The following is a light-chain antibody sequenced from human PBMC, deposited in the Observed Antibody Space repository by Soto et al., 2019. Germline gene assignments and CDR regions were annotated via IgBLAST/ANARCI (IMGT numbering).Light chain of an antibody. Sequence: EIVLTQSPDTLSFSPWERATLSCRASQSVGNNFLAWYQQKPGQAPTLLIYDASSRASGLPDRFSGSGSETDFTLTVSRLELEDFAVYFCHQYGTSPQTFGQGTKV. CDR1: QSVGNNF. J-gene: IGKJ1*01. V-gene: IGKV3-20*01. CDR3: HQYGTSPQT. CDR2: DAS.